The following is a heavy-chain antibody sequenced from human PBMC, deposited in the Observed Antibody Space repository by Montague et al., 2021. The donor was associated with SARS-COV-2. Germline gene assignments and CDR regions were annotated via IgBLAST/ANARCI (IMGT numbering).Heavy chain of an antibody. D-gene: IGHD2-15*01. CDR2: IYNGGTT. CDR3: ATRTRYPQNDFGF. Sequence: SETLSLTCTVSGDSIRNSDYSWGWVRQPPGKGLEWIGNIYNGGTTFYNPSLKSRVTIFVGTSKNQFSLKLSSVTAPDTAVYYCATRTRYPQNDFGFWGQGTLVTVSS. CDR1: GDSIRNSDYS. V-gene: IGHV4-39*01. J-gene: IGHJ4*02.